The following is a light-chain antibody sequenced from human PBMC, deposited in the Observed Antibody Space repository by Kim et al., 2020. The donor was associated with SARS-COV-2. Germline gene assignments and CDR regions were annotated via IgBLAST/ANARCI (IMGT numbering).Light chain of an antibody. Sequence: PRRRVHISCSGSTPNIGSNYVFWDQQLPGTAPKLLIYRNNQRPSGVPDRFSGSQSGTSASLAISGLRSEDEADYYCAAWDDSLSVVFGGGTQLTVL. J-gene: IGLJ2*01. CDR1: TPNIGSNY. CDR3: AAWDDSLSVV. V-gene: IGLV1-47*01. CDR2: RNN.